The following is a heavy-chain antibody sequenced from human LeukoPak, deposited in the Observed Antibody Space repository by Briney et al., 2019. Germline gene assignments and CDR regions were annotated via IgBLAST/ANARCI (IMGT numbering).Heavy chain of an antibody. J-gene: IGHJ4*02. CDR2: ISGTGDNT. CDR3: AKALWFGDLPLDY. D-gene: IGHD3-10*01. Sequence: PGGSLRLSCAAPGFTFSTYSINWVRQAPGKGLEWVSTISGTGDNTYYADSVKGRFTISRDNSKNTLYLQMNSLRAEDTAVYFCAKALWFGDLPLDYWGQGTLVTVSS. CDR1: GFTFSTYS. V-gene: IGHV3-23*01.